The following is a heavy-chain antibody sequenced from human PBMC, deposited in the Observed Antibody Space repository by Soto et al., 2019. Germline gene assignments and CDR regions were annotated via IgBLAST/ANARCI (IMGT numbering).Heavy chain of an antibody. CDR1: GFTFDDYA. CDR3: AKSEGYCSGGSCYYFDY. J-gene: IGHJ4*02. Sequence: PGGSLRLSCAASGFTFDDYAMHWVRQAPGKGLEWVSLISWDGGSTYYADSVKGRFTISRDNSKNSLYLQMNSLRAEDTALYYCAKSEGYCSGGSCYYFDYWGQGTLVTVSS. V-gene: IGHV3-43D*04. D-gene: IGHD2-15*01. CDR2: ISWDGGST.